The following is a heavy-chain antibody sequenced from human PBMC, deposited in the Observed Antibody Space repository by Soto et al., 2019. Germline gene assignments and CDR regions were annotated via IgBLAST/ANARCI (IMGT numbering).Heavy chain of an antibody. Sequence: GGSLRLSCAASRFTFSSYWMSWVRQAPGKGLEWVANIKQDGSEKYYVDSVKGRFTISRDNAKNSLYLQMNSLRAEDTAVYYCARVRISYGDYDYYFDYWGQGTLVTVSS. V-gene: IGHV3-7*01. CDR2: IKQDGSEK. CDR3: ARVRISYGDYDYYFDY. D-gene: IGHD4-17*01. J-gene: IGHJ4*02. CDR1: RFTFSSYW.